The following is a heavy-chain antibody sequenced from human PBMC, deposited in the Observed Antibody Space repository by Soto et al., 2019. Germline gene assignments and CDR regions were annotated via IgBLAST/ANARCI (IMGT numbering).Heavy chain of an antibody. CDR1: GFTFSRFE. CDR3: ARESEDLTSNFDY. V-gene: IGHV3-48*03. J-gene: IGHJ4*02. Sequence: GGSLSLSCVGSGFTFSRFEMNWVRQTPGKGLEWLSYIGRSGETIYYADSVKGRFTISRDNAKSSLYLEMNSLRAEDTAVYYCARESEDLTSNFDYWGQGTLVTVSS. CDR2: IGRSGETI.